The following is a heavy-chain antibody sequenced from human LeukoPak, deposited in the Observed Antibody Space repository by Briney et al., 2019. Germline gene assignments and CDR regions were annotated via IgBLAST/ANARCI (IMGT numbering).Heavy chain of an antibody. CDR1: GISIGSHSYY. CDR2: INHSGNT. J-gene: IGHJ4*02. Sequence: SDTLSLTCSVSGISIGSHSYYWGWIRQPPGKGLEWIGEINHSGNTNYNPSLKSRVTISVDTSKKQFSLKLSSVTAADTAMYYCARGRPTDGYNYWGNYYFDYWGQGTLVTVSS. V-gene: IGHV4-39*07. D-gene: IGHD5-24*01. CDR3: ARGRPTDGYNYWGNYYFDY.